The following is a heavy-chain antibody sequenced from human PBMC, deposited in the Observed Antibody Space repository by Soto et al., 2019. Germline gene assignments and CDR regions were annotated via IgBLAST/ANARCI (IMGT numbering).Heavy chain of an antibody. CDR3: AREGGSYYDSRYFDL. J-gene: IGHJ2*01. Sequence: TSETLSLTCTVSGGSISSYYWSWIRQPPGKGLEWIGYIYYSGSTKYNPSLKSRVTISVDTSKNQFSLKLTSVTAADTAVYYCAREGGSYYDSRYFDLWGRGTLVTVSS. D-gene: IGHD1-26*01. CDR2: IYYSGST. V-gene: IGHV4-59*01. CDR1: GGSISSYY.